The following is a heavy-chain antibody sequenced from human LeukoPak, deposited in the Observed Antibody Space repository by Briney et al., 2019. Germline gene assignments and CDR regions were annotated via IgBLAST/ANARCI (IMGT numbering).Heavy chain of an antibody. CDR1: GFTFSSYA. J-gene: IGHJ6*02. D-gene: IGHD6-19*01. CDR3: AKNQGSSCSNGVDV. CDR2: ISSNGGST. Sequence: GASLRLSCSASGFTFSSYAMHWVRQAPGKGLEYVSAISSNGGSTYYADSVKGRFTISRDNSKNTLYLQMSSLRAEDTAVYYCAKNQGSSCSNGVDVWGQGTTVTVSS. V-gene: IGHV3-64D*06.